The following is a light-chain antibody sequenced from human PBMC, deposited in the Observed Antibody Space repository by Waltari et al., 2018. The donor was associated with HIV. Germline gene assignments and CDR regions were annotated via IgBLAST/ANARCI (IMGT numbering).Light chain of an antibody. CDR3: HQYGNSPST. CDR1: QRVNANF. J-gene: IGKJ2*01. V-gene: IGKV3-20*01. Sequence: ELVLTQSPGTLSLSPGESATLSCRASQRVNANFFAWYQQRPGQAPRLLIYGASTRARGIPDRFSGSVSGTDFTLTISRLEPEDFAVYYCHQYGNSPSTFGQGTTLDIK. CDR2: GAS.